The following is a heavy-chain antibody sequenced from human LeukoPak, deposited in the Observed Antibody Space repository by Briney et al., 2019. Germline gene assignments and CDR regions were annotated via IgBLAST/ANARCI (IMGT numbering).Heavy chain of an antibody. J-gene: IGHJ3*02. CDR1: EFNFNTYS. V-gene: IGHV3-21*01. D-gene: IGHD6-13*01. CDR3: ARDWRHRWYDAFDI. CDR2: ISSDSGDI. Sequence: PGGSLRLSCAGSEFNFNTYSMTWVRQAPGKGLEWVSIISSDSGDIRYADSVKGRFTISRDNAKNSLYLQMNSLRAEDTAVYYCARDWRHRWYDAFDIWGQGTMVTVSS.